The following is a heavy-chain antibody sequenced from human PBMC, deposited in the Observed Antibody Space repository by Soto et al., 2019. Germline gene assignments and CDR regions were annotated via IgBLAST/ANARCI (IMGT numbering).Heavy chain of an antibody. D-gene: IGHD1-26*01. J-gene: IGHJ6*02. CDR3: ARGYLSGSYYEGYYYYGMDV. CDR2: IYYSGST. Sequence: SETLSLTCTVSGGSVSSGSYYWSWIRQPPGKGLEWIGYIYYSGSTNYNPSLKSRVTISVDTSKNQFSLKLSSVTAADTAVYYCARGYLSGSYYEGYYYYGMDVWGQGTMVTVSS. CDR1: GGSVSSGSYY. V-gene: IGHV4-61*01.